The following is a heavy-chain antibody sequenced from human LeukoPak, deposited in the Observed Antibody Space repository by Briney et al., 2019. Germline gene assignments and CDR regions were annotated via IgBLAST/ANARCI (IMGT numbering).Heavy chain of an antibody. CDR3: AREKQGQDY. CDR2: ISYDGSNK. Sequence: GGSLRLSCAASGFTFSSYAMHWVRQAPGKGLEWVAVISYDGSNKYYADSVKGRFTISRDNSKNTLYLQMNSLRAEDTAVHYCAREKQGQDYWGQGTLVTVSS. CDR1: GFTFSSYA. J-gene: IGHJ4*02. V-gene: IGHV3-30*01.